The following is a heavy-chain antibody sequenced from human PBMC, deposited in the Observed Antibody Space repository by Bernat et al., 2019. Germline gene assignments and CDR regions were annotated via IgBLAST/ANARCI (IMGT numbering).Heavy chain of an antibody. V-gene: IGHV3-74*01. CDR1: GFTFSSYW. CDR3: ARDPGAYYYYMDV. CDR2: INSDGSST. D-gene: IGHD4/OR15-4a*01. J-gene: IGHJ6*03. Sequence: EVQLVESGGGLVQPVGSLRLSCAASGFTFSSYWMHWVRQAPGKGLVWVSRINSDGSSTSYADSVKGRFTISRDNAKNTLYLQMNSLRAEDTAVYYCARDPGAYYYYMDVWGKGTTVTVSS.